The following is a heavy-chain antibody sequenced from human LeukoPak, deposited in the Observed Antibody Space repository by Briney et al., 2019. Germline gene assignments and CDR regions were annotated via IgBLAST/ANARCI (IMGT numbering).Heavy chain of an antibody. CDR2: IYYSGST. CDR1: GGSISSYY. CDR3: ARHYYGEYDY. Sequence: SETLSLTCTVSGGSISSYYWSWIRQPPGKGLEWIGYIYYSGSTNYNPSLKSRVTISVDTSKNQFSLKLSSVTAADTAVYYCARHYYGEYDYWGQGTLVTVSS. J-gene: IGHJ4*02. D-gene: IGHD4-17*01. V-gene: IGHV4-59*08.